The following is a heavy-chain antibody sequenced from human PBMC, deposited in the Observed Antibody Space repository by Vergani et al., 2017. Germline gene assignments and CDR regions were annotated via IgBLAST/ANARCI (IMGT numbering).Heavy chain of an antibody. V-gene: IGHV1-69*02. CDR3: AGRRDGYIYYAFDI. D-gene: IGHD5-24*01. CDR2: IIPILGIA. CDR1: GGTFSSYT. Sequence: QVQLVQSGAEVKKPGSSVKFSCKASGGTFSSYTISWVRQAPGQGLEWMGRIIPILGIANYAQKFQGRVTITADKSTSTAYMELSRLRSEDTAVYYCAGRRDGYIYYAFDIWGQGTMVTVSS. J-gene: IGHJ3*02.